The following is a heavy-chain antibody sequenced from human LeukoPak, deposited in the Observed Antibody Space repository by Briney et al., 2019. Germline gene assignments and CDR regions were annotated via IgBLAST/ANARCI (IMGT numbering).Heavy chain of an antibody. CDR3: ACSSISGNDAFDI. CDR1: GYTFTGYY. D-gene: IGHD2-2*01. Sequence: GASVKVSCKASGYTFTGYYMHWVRQAPGQGLEWMGRINPNSGGTNYAQKFQGRVTMTRDTSISTAYMELSRLRSDDTAVYYCACSSISGNDAFDIWGQGTMVTVSS. J-gene: IGHJ3*02. V-gene: IGHV1-2*06. CDR2: INPNSGGT.